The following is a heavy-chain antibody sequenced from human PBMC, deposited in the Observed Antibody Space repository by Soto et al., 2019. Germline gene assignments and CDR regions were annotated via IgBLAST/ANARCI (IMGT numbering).Heavy chain of an antibody. D-gene: IGHD5-18*01. V-gene: IGHV1-18*04. J-gene: IGHJ6*02. CDR2: ISAYNGNT. Sequence: QVQLVQSGAEVKKPGASVKVSCKASGYTFTSYGISWVRQAPGQGLEWMGWISAYNGNTNYAQKLQGRVTMTTDTSRSTAYMELRGLRSDDTAVNYCARRDTGHNYYYGMDVWGQGTTVTVSS. CDR3: ARRDTGHNYYYGMDV. CDR1: GYTFTSYG.